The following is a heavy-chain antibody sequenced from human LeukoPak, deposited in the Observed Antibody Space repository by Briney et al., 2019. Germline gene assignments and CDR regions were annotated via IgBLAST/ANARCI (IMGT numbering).Heavy chain of an antibody. CDR3: ARDSAQLDQ. V-gene: IGHV3-48*04. Sequence: GGSLRLSCAASGFTFSSYAMHWVRQAPGKGLEWVSYISNSGSTKYYADSVKGRFTISRDNAKNSLYLQMNSLRAEDTAVYYCARDSAQLDQWGQGTLVTVSS. CDR2: ISNSGSTK. CDR1: GFTFSSYA. J-gene: IGHJ4*02.